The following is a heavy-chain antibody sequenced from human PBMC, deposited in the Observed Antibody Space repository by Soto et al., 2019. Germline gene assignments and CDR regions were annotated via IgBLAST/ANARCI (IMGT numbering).Heavy chain of an antibody. CDR3: ARLHCDSPNCVPLDP. V-gene: IGHV4-39*01. Sequence: SETLSLTCTVSGGSISDDTYYWGWIRQPPGKGLEWIGSIYYSGTSSYNPSLKSRVTMSVDTSKKQLSLRLSSVTAADPAVYYCARLHCDSPNCVPLDPWGQGTLVT. J-gene: IGHJ5*02. CDR1: GGSISDDTYY. CDR2: IYYSGTS. D-gene: IGHD2-2*01.